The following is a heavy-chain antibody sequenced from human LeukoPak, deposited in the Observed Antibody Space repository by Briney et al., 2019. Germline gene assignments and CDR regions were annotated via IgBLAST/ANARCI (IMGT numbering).Heavy chain of an antibody. CDR3: ARGEDYYDSSGSPFDP. J-gene: IGHJ5*02. V-gene: IGHV4-59*01. CDR1: GGSITGYY. Sequence: PSETLSLTCTVSGGSITGYYWNWIRQPPGKGLEWIGYVYYSGSTNYNPSLKSRVTISVDTSKNQFSLKLSSVTAADTAVYYCARGEDYYDSSGSPFDPWGQGTLVTVSS. D-gene: IGHD3-22*01. CDR2: VYYSGST.